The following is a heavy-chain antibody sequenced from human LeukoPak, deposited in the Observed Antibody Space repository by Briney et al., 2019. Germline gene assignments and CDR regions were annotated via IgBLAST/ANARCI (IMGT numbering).Heavy chain of an antibody. CDR3: ASLPGFCSSTSCFLT. J-gene: IGHJ5*02. CDR2: INSNSGGT. D-gene: IGHD2-2*01. V-gene: IGHV1-2*02. CDR1: GYTFTGYY. Sequence: GASVKVSCKASGYTFTGYYMHWVRQAPGQGLEWMGWINSNSGGTNYAQKFQGRVTMTRDTSISTAYMELSRLRSDDTAVYYCASLPGFCSSTSCFLTWGRGTLVTVSS.